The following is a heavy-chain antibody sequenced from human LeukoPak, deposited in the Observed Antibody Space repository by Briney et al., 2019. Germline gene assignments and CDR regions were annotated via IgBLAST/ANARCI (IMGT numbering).Heavy chain of an antibody. CDR2: INDSGST. D-gene: IGHD2/OR15-2a*01. Sequence: PSETLSLTCNVSSYSISSGYYWGWIWQPPGKGLVWIGSINDSGSTYYNPSLKSRVTMSVETSKNQFSLKLSSVTAADTAVYYCARDVRRRGVYYFDYWGQGTLVTVSS. CDR1: SYSISSGYY. J-gene: IGHJ4*02. V-gene: IGHV4-38-2*02. CDR3: ARDVRRRGVYYFDY.